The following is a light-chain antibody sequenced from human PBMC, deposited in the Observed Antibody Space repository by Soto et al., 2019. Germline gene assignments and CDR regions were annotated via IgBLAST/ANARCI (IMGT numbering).Light chain of an antibody. CDR1: QSVSSN. CDR3: KQYNNWPPPLT. J-gene: IGKJ4*01. Sequence: EIVMTQSPATLSVSPGERATLSCRASQSVSSNLAWYQQKPGQAPRLLIYGASTRATGIPARFSGSGSGTEFTLTISSLQSEDFAVYYCKQYNNWPPPLTFGGGPKVEIK. CDR2: GAS. V-gene: IGKV3-15*01.